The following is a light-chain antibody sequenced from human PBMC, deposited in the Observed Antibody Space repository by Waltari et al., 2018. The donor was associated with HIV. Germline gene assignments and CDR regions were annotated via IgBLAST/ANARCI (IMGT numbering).Light chain of an antibody. CDR2: DNN. V-gene: IGLV1-51*01. CDR1: SSNLGNNY. Sequence: QSVLTQPPSVSAAPGQKVTISCSGSSSNLGNNYVSWYQQLPGTAPKLLIYDNNKRPSGIPDRFSGSKSGTSATLGITGLQTGDEADYYCGTWDSSLSAGWNVFGTGTKVTVL. CDR3: GTWDSSLSAGWNV. J-gene: IGLJ1*01.